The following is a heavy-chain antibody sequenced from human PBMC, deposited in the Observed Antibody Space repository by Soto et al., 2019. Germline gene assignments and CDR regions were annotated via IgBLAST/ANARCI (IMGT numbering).Heavy chain of an antibody. CDR3: AKEQKDSSSWSELNY. D-gene: IGHD6-13*01. Sequence: CGSLTLSCAASGFTFSRYAMSWVSQAPGKGLEWVSAISGSGGSTYYADSVKGRFTISRDNSKNTLYLQMNSLRAEDTAVYYCAKEQKDSSSWSELNYWGQGTLVTVSS. CDR1: GFTFSRYA. V-gene: IGHV3-23*01. J-gene: IGHJ4*02. CDR2: ISGSGGST.